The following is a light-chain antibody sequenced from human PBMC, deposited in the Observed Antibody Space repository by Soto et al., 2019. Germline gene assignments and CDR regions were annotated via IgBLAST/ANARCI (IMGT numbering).Light chain of an antibody. Sequence: EVVLTQSPATLSLSPGERANLSCRTSQSVSRTLACYQQKSGQAPRLLIYDASNRATGIPTRFSGSASGTDFTLTISSLEPEDFAVYYCQQPYNWSQTFGQGTKVEL. CDR2: DAS. CDR3: QQPYNWSQT. V-gene: IGKV3-11*01. J-gene: IGKJ1*01. CDR1: QSVSRT.